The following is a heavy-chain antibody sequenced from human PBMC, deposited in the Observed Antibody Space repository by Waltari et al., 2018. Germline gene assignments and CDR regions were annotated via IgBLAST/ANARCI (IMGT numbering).Heavy chain of an antibody. CDR3: ARGVSGITFGGVIAYYFDY. D-gene: IGHD3-16*02. CDR2: INHSGST. J-gene: IGHJ4*02. Sequence: QVQLQQWGAGLLKPSETLSLTCAVYGGSFSGYYWSWIRQPPGKGLEWIGEINHSGSTNYNPSLKSRVTISVETSKNKFSLKLSSVTAADTAVYYCARGVSGITFGGVIAYYFDYWGQGTLVTVSS. V-gene: IGHV4-34*01. CDR1: GGSFSGYY.